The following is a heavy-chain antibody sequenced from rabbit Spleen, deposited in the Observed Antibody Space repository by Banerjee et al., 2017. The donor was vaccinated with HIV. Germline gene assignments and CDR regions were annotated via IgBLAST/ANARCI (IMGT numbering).Heavy chain of an antibody. J-gene: IGHJ4*01. Sequence: QLKESGGGLVQPGGSLKLSCKASGFTLSTYYMNWVRQAPGKGLEWIGYIDPVFGITYYASWVNGRFSISRENAQNTVFLQMTSLTAADTATYFCPRDGAGSSYFALWGPGILVTVS. CDR2: IDPVFGIT. CDR1: GFTLSTYY. V-gene: IGHV1S7*01. CDR3: PRDGAGSSYFAL. D-gene: IGHD8-1*01.